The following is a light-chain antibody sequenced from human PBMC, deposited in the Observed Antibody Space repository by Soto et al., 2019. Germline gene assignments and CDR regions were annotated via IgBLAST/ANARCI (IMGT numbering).Light chain of an antibody. J-gene: IGLJ1*01. CDR1: SCNVGVNF. CDR2: RND. CDR3: AAWDHSRRGRV. V-gene: IGLV1-47*01. Sequence: QPVLTQPPSASGTPGQRVTISCSGSSCNVGVNFVYWYQHLPGTAPKLLIYRNDHRPSGVPDRFSGSKSGTSASLAISGLRYEDEADYYCAAWDHSRRGRVFGTGTKVTVL.